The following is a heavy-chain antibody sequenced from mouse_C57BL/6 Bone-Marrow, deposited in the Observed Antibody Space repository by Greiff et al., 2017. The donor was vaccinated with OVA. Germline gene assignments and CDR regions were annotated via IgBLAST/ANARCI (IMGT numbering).Heavy chain of an antibody. CDR2: INPSSGYT. CDR1: GYTFTSYW. Sequence: QVQLQQSGAELAKPGASVKLSCKASGYTFTSYWMHWVKQRPGQGLEWIGYINPSSGYTKYNQKFKDKATLTADKSYSTAYMQLSSLTYEDSAVYYCARRGWYPAWFAYWGQGTLVTVSA. D-gene: IGHD1-1*02. V-gene: IGHV1-7*01. CDR3: ARRGWYPAWFAY. J-gene: IGHJ3*01.